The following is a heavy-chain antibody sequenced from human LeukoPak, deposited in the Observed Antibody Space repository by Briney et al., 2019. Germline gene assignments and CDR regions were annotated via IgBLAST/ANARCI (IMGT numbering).Heavy chain of an antibody. D-gene: IGHD3-9*01. Sequence: GGSLRLSCAASGFTFSSYAMHWVRQAPGKGLEYVSAISSNGGSTYYANSVKGRFTISRDNSKNALYLQMGSLRAEDMAVYYCARVRILTGYSDYWGQGTLVTVSS. CDR2: ISSNGGST. V-gene: IGHV3-64*01. CDR1: GFTFSSYA. J-gene: IGHJ4*02. CDR3: ARVRILTGYSDY.